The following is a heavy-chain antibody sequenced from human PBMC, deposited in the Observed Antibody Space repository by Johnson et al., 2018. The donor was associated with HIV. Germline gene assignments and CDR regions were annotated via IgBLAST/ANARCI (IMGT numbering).Heavy chain of an antibody. Sequence: VQLVESGGGLVQPGGSLRLSCAASGFTFSSYWMSWVRQAPGKGLEWVANIKQDGSEKYYVDSVKGRFTISRDNAKNSLYLQMNSLRAEDTAVYFCARQMIVGYLVPDPRAVVGAFDVWGQGTMVTVSS. CDR2: IKQDGSEK. CDR3: ARQMIVGYLVPDPRAVVGAFDV. CDR1: GFTFSSYW. V-gene: IGHV3-7*02. D-gene: IGHD2-21*01. J-gene: IGHJ3*01.